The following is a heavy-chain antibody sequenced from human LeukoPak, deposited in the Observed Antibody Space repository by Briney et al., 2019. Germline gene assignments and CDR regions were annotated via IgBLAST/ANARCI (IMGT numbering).Heavy chain of an antibody. V-gene: IGHV3-30*04. CDR1: GFTFSSYA. Sequence: GGSLRLSCAASGFTFSSYAMHWVRQAPGKGLEWVAVISYDGSNKYYADSVKGRFTISRDNSKNTLYLQMNSLRAEDTAVYYCASNWNYADAFDIWGQGTMVTVSS. CDR3: ASNWNYADAFDI. J-gene: IGHJ3*02. CDR2: ISYDGSNK. D-gene: IGHD1-7*01.